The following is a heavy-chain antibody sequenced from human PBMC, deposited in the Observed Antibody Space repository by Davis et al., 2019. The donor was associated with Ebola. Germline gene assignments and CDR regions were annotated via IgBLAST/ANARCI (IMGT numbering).Heavy chain of an antibody. CDR2: ISGSGGST. CDR3: AKTDCTNGVCMGMDV. D-gene: IGHD2-8*01. V-gene: IGHV3-23*01. J-gene: IGHJ6*02. Sequence: GESLKISCAASGFTFSSYAMSWVRQAPGKGLEWVSAISGSGGSTYYADSVKGRFTISRDNSKNTLYLQMNSLRAEDTAVYYCAKTDCTNGVCMGMDVWGQGTTVTVSS. CDR1: GFTFSSYA.